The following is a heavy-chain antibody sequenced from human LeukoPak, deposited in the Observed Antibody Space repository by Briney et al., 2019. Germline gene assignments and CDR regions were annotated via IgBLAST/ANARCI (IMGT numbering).Heavy chain of an antibody. CDR3: ARDGRDSGSYYSDY. Sequence: PGGSLRLSCAASGFSFSSNYMSWVRQAPGKGLEWVSVIYSGGRTDYADSVKGRFTISRDNSKNTLYLQMNSLRAEDTAVYYCARDGRDSGSYYSDYWGQGTLVTVSS. D-gene: IGHD3-10*01. CDR2: IYSGGRT. CDR1: GFSFSSNY. V-gene: IGHV3-53*01. J-gene: IGHJ4*02.